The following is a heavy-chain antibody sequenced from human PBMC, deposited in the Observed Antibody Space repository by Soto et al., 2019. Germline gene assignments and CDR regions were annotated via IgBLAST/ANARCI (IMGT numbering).Heavy chain of an antibody. CDR2: IFYSGST. J-gene: IGHJ6*02. CDR1: GGSISTSRSY. D-gene: IGHD4-17*01. CDR3: AIVGGDDYYYYGMDF. V-gene: IGHV4-39*01. Sequence: SETLSLTCNVSGGSISTSRSYWAWIRQPPGKGLEWLANIFYSGSTYYNPSLASRVTVSVDTSKNEFSLKLRSVTAADTAVYYCAIVGGDDYYYYGMDFWGQRSTDTVSS.